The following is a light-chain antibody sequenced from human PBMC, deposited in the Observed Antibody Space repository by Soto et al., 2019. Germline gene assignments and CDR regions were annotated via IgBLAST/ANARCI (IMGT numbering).Light chain of an antibody. J-gene: IGKJ4*01. Sequence: IVMTQSAATLSVYPGERATLSCRASQSVSSNLAWYQQKPGQAPRLLIYGASTRATGIPARFSGSGSGTEFTLTISSLQSEDFAVYYCQQYNNWPPPLTFGGGTKVEIK. CDR1: QSVSSN. CDR3: QQYNNWPPPLT. CDR2: GAS. V-gene: IGKV3-15*01.